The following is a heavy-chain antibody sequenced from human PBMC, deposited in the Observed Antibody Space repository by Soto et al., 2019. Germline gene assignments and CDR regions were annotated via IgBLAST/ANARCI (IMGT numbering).Heavy chain of an antibody. D-gene: IGHD4-17*01. CDR1: GGTFSSYA. J-gene: IGHJ6*02. CDR3: ARDRDGYCDYPRSYGMDV. Sequence: QVQLVQSGAEVKKPGSSVKVSCKASGGTFSSYAISWVRQAPGQGLEWMGGIIPIFGTANYAQKFQGRVTITADKSPSTAYMELSSLRSEDTAVYYCARDRDGYCDYPRSYGMDVWGQGTTVTVSS. V-gene: IGHV1-69*06. CDR2: IIPIFGTA.